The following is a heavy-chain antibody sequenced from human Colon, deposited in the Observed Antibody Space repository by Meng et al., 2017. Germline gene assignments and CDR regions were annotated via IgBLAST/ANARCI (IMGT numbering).Heavy chain of an antibody. Sequence: SETLSLTCTVSGGSISSGGYYWSWIRQHPGKGLEWIGYIYYSGSTYYNPSLRSRLTMSVDTSKNQFSLKLSSVTAADTAVYYCARGSASGVGALFQYCFDFWGQGSLVTVSS. CDR1: GGSISSGGYY. V-gene: IGHV4-31*02. CDR2: IYYSGST. J-gene: IGHJ4*02. CDR3: ARGSASGVGALFQYCFDF. D-gene: IGHD3-10*01.